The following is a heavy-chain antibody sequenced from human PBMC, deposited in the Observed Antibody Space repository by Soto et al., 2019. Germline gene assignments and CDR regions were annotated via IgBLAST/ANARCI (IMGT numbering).Heavy chain of an antibody. CDR3: AKDSSPTPSDSALWVGETGINFDY. CDR2: ISYDGSNK. V-gene: IGHV3-30*18. J-gene: IGHJ4*02. Sequence: QVQLVESGGGVVQPGRSLRLSCAASGFTFSSYGMHWVRQAPGKGLEWVAVISYDGSNKYYADSVKGRFTISRDNSKNTLYLQMNSLRAEDTAVYYCAKDSSPTPSDSALWVGETGINFDYWGQGTLVTVSS. D-gene: IGHD3-10*01. CDR1: GFTFSSYG.